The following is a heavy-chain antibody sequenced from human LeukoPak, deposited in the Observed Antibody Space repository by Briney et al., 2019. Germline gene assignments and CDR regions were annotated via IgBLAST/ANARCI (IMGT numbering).Heavy chain of an antibody. CDR2: ISSSSSYI. CDR3: ARENRNYFHTSGHIRGAFDI. Sequence: GGSLRLSCAASGFTFSSYSMNWVRQAPGKGLEWVSSISSSSSYIYYADSVKGRFTISRDTARDSLYLQMNTLRAEDTAVYYCARENRNYFHTSGHIRGAFDIWGQGTMVTVSS. V-gene: IGHV3-21*01. D-gene: IGHD3-22*01. J-gene: IGHJ3*02. CDR1: GFTFSSYS.